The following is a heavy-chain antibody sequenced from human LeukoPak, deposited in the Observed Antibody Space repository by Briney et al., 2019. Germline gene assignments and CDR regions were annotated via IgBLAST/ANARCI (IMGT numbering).Heavy chain of an antibody. CDR1: GFTFSSYA. CDR2: ISSNGGST. J-gene: IGHJ4*02. V-gene: IGHV3-64*01. Sequence: GGSLRLSCAASGFTFSSYAMHWVRQAPGKGLEYVSAISSNGGSTYYANSVKGRFTISRDNSKNTLYLQMGSLRSDDTAVYYCARESTPYYYGSGSFDYWGQGTLVTVSS. CDR3: ARESTPYYYGSGSFDY. D-gene: IGHD3-10*01.